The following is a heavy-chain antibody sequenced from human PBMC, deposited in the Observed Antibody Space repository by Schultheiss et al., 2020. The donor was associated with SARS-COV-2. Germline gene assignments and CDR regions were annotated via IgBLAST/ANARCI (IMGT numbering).Heavy chain of an antibody. CDR1: GFTFSDHY. Sequence: GGSLRLSCAASGFTFSDHYMDWVRQAPGKGLEWVSYISSSGSTIYYADSVKGRFTISRDNSKNMLYLQMNSLRGEDTAVYYCARDRSGWDYGMDVWGQGTTVTVSS. V-gene: IGHV3-11*04. CDR3: ARDRSGWDYGMDV. J-gene: IGHJ6*02. D-gene: IGHD3-3*01. CDR2: ISSSGSTI.